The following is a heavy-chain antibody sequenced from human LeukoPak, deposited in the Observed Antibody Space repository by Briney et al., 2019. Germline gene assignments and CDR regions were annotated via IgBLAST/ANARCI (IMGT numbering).Heavy chain of an antibody. J-gene: IGHJ4*02. D-gene: IGHD5-12*01. CDR3: ARVGNSGYDFDY. CDR1: GFAFSSYS. CDR2: ISSSSSYI. V-gene: IGHV3-21*01. Sequence: PGGSLRLSCAASGFAFSSYSMNWVRQAPGKGLEWVSSISSSSSYIYYADSVKGRFTISRDNAKNSLYLQMNSLRAEDTAVYYCARVGNSGYDFDYWGQGTLATVSS.